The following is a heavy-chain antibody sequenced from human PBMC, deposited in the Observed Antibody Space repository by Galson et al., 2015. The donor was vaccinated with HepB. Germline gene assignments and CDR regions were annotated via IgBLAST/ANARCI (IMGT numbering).Heavy chain of an antibody. J-gene: IGHJ6*02. V-gene: IGHV1-46*04. CDR2: INPSGGST. CDR3: AREGWERDSSGYYYNYGMDG. CDR1: GYTFTSYD. D-gene: IGHD3-22*01. Sequence: SVKVSCKASGYTFTSYDMHWVRQAPGQGLEWMGIINPSGGSTSYAQKLQGRVTMTRDTSTSTVYMELSSLRSEDTAVYYFAREGWERDSSGYYYNYGMDGWGQGTTVTVSS.